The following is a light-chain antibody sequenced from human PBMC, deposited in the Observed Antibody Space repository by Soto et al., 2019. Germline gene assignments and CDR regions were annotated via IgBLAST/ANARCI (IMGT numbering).Light chain of an antibody. CDR2: GAS. CDR3: QQYGSSPPRT. J-gene: IGKJ1*01. CDR1: QSVSNDF. V-gene: IGKV3-20*01. Sequence: DIVLTQSPGIPSLSPVQSVTLSCKASQSVSNDFLAWYQQKPGQAPRLLIYGASTRAIDVPDRFSGSGSGADFTLTISRLEPEDFAVYYCQQYGSSPPRTFGQGTKVDIK.